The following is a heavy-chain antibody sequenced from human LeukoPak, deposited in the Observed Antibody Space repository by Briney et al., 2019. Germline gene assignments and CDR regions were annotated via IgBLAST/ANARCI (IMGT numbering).Heavy chain of an antibody. CDR2: IYHSGST. Sequence: SETLSLTCTVSGGSIRSSYYYWGWIRQPPGKGLEWIGEIYHSGSTNYNPSLKSRVTISVDKFKNQFSLKLSSVTAADTAVYYCARLESYDFWSGASYWFDPWGQGTLVTVSS. D-gene: IGHD3-3*01. V-gene: IGHV4-39*07. CDR3: ARLESYDFWSGASYWFDP. J-gene: IGHJ5*02. CDR1: GGSIRSSYYY.